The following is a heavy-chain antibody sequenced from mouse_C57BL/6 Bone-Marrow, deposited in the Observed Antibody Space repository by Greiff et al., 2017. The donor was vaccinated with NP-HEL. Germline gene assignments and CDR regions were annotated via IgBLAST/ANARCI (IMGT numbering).Heavy chain of an antibody. J-gene: IGHJ2*01. D-gene: IGHD2-3*01. CDR1: GYSFTDYN. Sequence: VQLQQSGPELVKPGASVKISCKASGYSFTDYNMNWVKQSNGKSLEWIGVINPNYGTTSYNQKFKGKATLTVDQSSSTAYMQLNSLTSEDSAVYYCARGGDGYYVGNADYFDYWGQGTTLTVSS. CDR3: ARGGDGYYVGNADYFDY. CDR2: INPNYGTT. V-gene: IGHV1-39*01.